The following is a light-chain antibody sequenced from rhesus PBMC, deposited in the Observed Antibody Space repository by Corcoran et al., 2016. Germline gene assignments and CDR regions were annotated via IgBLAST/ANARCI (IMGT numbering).Light chain of an antibody. CDR3: QQGYIYPVT. V-gene: IGKV1S15*01. CDR1: QSLSNY. Sequence: DIQMTQSPSSLSASVGDRVTITCQASQSLSNYLNWYQQKPGKIPKLLIYRASSLQSGIPSRFSCSGSWTDFTLTISSLQPEDVATYYCQQGYIYPVTFGGGTKVELK. J-gene: IGKJ4*01. CDR2: RAS.